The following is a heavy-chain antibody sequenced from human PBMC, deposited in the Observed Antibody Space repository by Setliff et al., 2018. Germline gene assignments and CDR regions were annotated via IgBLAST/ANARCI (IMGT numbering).Heavy chain of an antibody. V-gene: IGHV4-59*08. CDR3: ARHHAQYYSVSSGYYYEDWYFDL. D-gene: IGHD3-22*01. Sequence: PSETLSLTCTVSGGSITGYYWSWIRQPPGKGLEYIGYIYYSGSTHYNPSLKSRVTISVDTSKNQFSLKLNSVTAADTAVYYCARHHAQYYSVSSGYYYEDWYFDLWGRGTLVTVSS. CDR2: IYYSGST. CDR1: GGSITGYY. J-gene: IGHJ2*01.